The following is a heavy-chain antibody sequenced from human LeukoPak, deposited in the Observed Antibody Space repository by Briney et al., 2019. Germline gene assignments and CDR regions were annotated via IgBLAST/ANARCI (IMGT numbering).Heavy chain of an antibody. V-gene: IGHV3-33*06. Sequence: GGSLRPSCEASGFTFSNYGMQWVRQAPGKGLEWVALIYYDGNNKIYSDSVKDRFTISRDNSRNTLFLQMNSLRAEDSAVYYCAKSAQDYYGSGSYYYPYYDYFIDVWGKGTTVTVSS. CDR2: IYYDGNNK. CDR3: AKSAQDYYGSGSYYYPYYDYFIDV. J-gene: IGHJ6*03. D-gene: IGHD3-10*01. CDR1: GFTFSNYG.